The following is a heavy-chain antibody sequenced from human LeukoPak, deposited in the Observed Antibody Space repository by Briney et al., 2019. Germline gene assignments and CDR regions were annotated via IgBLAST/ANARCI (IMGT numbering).Heavy chain of an antibody. V-gene: IGHV1-18*01. CDR1: GYTFTSYG. CDR2: ISAYNGNT. Sequence: GASVKVSCKASGYTFTSYGISWVRQAPGQGLEWMGWISAYNGNTNYAQKLQGRVTMTTDTSTSTAYMELSRLRSDDTAVYYCARGDHSGSLAPAAYWGQGTLVTVSS. J-gene: IGHJ4*02. CDR3: ARGDHSGSLAPAAY. D-gene: IGHD1-26*01.